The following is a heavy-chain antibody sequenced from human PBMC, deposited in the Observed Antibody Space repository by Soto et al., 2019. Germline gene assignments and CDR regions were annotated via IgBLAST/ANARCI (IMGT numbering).Heavy chain of an antibody. CDR3: VRGYCGGGGCYLRRDAFDV. D-gene: IGHD2-15*01. J-gene: IGHJ3*01. Sequence: EVQLVESGGGLFMPGGSLRLSCEASGFTFASYNMSWVRQAPGKGLDWVSSINPSSSHIYYSDSVRGRFTISRDDSKNSLHLDMNSLRTEDVAIYYCVRGYCGGGGCYLRRDAFDVWGQGTAVTVSS. V-gene: IGHV3-21*02. CDR2: INPSSSHI. CDR1: GFTFASYN.